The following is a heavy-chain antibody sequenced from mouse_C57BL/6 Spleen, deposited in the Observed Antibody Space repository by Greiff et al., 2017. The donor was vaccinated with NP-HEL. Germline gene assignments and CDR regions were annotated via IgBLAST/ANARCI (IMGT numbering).Heavy chain of an antibody. CDR1: GFTFTDYY. Sequence: EVMLVESGGGLVQPGGSLSLSCAASGFTFTDYYMSWVRQPPGKALEWLGFIRNKANGYTTEYSVSVKGRFTISRDNSQSILYLQMNALTAEDSATYYCARYPPHTTVMDYWGQGTSVTVSS. V-gene: IGHV7-3*01. CDR3: ARYPPHTTVMDY. J-gene: IGHJ4*01. D-gene: IGHD1-1*01. CDR2: IRNKANGYTT.